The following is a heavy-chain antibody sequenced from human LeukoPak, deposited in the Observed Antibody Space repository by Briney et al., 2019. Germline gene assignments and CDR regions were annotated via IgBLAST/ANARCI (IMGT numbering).Heavy chain of an antibody. D-gene: IGHD6-6*01. CDR3: TRRRWSSSSVIGY. CDR2: INHSGST. CDR1: GGSLSGCY. J-gene: IGHJ4*02. Sequence: PSETLSLTCGVNGGSLSGCYWSWIRQTPSNELEWIGEINHSGSTNYNPSLKSRVTISVDTSKNQFYLTLNSLTAADTAVYYCTRRRWSSSSVIGYWGRGNRVTVSS. V-gene: IGHV4-34*01.